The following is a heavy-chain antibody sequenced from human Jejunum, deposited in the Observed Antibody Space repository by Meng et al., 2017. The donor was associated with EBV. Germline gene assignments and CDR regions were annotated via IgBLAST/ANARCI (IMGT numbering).Heavy chain of an antibody. CDR1: GHPTSSSHW. CDR3: AKSNDYSLNS. D-gene: IGHD4-11*01. V-gene: IGHV4-4*02. Sequence: QVQLQESGPGLVKPSGTLSLTCAVSGHPTSSSHWWSWVRQPPGKGLEWIGEMHPGGSTNYNPSLKSRVTISVDNSKNQFSLKLTSVTAADTAVYYCAKSNDYSLNSWGQGTLVTVSS. J-gene: IGHJ4*02. CDR2: MHPGGST.